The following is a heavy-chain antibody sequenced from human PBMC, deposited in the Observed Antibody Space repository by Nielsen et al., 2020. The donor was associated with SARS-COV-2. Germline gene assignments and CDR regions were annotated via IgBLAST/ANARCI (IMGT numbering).Heavy chain of an antibody. CDR2: IYYSGST. CDR1: GGSVSSGSYY. Sequence: SETLSLTCTVSGGSVSSGSYYWSWIRQPPGKGLEWIGYIYYSGSTYYNPSLKSRVTISVDTSKNQFSLKLSSVTAADTAVYYCARVGLGFDYWGQGTLVTVSS. D-gene: IGHD3-16*01. J-gene: IGHJ4*02. CDR3: ARVGLGFDY. V-gene: IGHV4-61*01.